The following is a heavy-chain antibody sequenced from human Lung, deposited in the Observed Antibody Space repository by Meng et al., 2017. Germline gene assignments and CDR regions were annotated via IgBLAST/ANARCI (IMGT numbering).Heavy chain of an antibody. J-gene: IGHJ4*02. Sequence: QVQVQQWGAGLLKPSRTLSLTCVVSGGSFSDYYWSWIRQPPGKGLEWIGEINHSGSTNYNPSLESRATISVDTSQNNLSLKLSSVTAADSAVYYCARGPTTMAHDFDYWGQGTLVTVSS. CDR2: INHSGST. CDR3: ARGPTTMAHDFDY. V-gene: IGHV4-34*01. D-gene: IGHD4-11*01. CDR1: GGSFSDYY.